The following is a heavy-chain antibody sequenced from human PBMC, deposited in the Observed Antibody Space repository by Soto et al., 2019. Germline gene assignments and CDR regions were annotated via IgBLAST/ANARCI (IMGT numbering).Heavy chain of an antibody. J-gene: IGHJ4*02. Sequence: GASVKVSCKASGYTFTSYAMHWVRQAPGQRLEWMGWINAGNGNTKYSQKFQGRVTITRDTSASTAYMELSSLRSEDTAVYYCARDPPLAYCGGDCYPDYWGQGTLVTVSS. V-gene: IGHV1-3*01. D-gene: IGHD2-21*02. CDR3: ARDPPLAYCGGDCYPDY. CDR2: INAGNGNT. CDR1: GYTFTSYA.